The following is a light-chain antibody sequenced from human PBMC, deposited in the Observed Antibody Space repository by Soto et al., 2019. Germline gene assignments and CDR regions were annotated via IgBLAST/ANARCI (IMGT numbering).Light chain of an antibody. J-gene: IGLJ1*01. Sequence: QSVLTQPPSASGTPGQRVTISCSGSSSNIGSNTVNWYQQLPGTAPKLLIFTNNQRPSGVPDRFSGSKSGTSGSLAISGLQSEDEADYYCAAWDASLNGYVFGTGTKVTVL. V-gene: IGLV1-44*01. CDR1: SSNIGSNT. CDR2: TNN. CDR3: AAWDASLNGYV.